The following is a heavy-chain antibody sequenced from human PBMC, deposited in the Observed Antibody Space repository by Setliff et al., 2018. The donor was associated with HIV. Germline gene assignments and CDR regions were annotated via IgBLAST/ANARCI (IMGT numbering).Heavy chain of an antibody. V-gene: IGHV1-69*13. Sequence: SVKVSCKASGGTFSTDAFSWVRQAPGQGLEWMGGIIPFFGTANYAQKFQGRVTITADGSTSTAYMELSSLRSEDTAVYYCARGGVYYYDSSGWSMDYWGQGTQVTVSS. CDR3: ARGGVYYYDSSGWSMDY. J-gene: IGHJ4*02. CDR2: IIPFFGTA. CDR1: GGTFSTDA. D-gene: IGHD3-22*01.